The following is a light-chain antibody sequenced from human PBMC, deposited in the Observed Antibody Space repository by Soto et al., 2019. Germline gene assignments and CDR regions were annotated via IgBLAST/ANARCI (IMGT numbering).Light chain of an antibody. CDR1: SSDVGGYNY. J-gene: IGLJ1*01. V-gene: IGLV2-14*01. CDR2: EVS. Sequence: QSALTQPASVSGSPGQSMTISCTGTSSDVGGYNYVSWYQQHPGKAPKLMIYEVSNRPSGVSNRFSGSKSGNTASLTISGIQAEDEADYYCSSYTSSSTLGYVFGTGTKLTVL. CDR3: SSYTSSSTLGYV.